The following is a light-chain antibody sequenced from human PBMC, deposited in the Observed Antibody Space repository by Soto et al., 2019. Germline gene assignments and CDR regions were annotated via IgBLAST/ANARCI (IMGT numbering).Light chain of an antibody. V-gene: IGKV1-39*01. CDR1: QSISSY. CDR2: AAS. CDR3: QEANSFPIT. J-gene: IGKJ5*01. Sequence: DIQMTQSPASLSASVGDRVTITCRASQSISSYLNWYQQKPGKAPNLLIYAASSLQSGVPSRFSGSGSGTDFTLTISSLQPEDSATYYCQEANSFPITFGQGTRLEIK.